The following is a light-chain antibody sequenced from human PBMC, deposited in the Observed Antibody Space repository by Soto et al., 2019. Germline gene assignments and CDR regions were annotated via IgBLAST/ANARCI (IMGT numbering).Light chain of an antibody. CDR1: QDIGDW. CDR2: AAS. Sequence: DIQMTQSPSSVSASVGDRVSITFRASQDIGDWLAWYQQKPGKAPKLLVYAASSLQSGVPSRFSGSGSGTDFTLTIGSLQPEDFATYYCQQANSFPWTFGQGTKVDI. CDR3: QQANSFPWT. V-gene: IGKV1-12*01. J-gene: IGKJ1*01.